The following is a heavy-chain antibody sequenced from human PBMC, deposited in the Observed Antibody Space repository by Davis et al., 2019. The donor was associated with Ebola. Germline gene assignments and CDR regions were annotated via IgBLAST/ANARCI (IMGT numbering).Heavy chain of an antibody. J-gene: IGHJ4*02. Sequence: SETLSLTCSVSGGSISSGTYYWGWVRQPPGKGLEWIGAIYYNGRTYYNSSLEGRVTISLDTSKNQFSLKLRSVTAADTAVYYCARTSRIAVAGPAFYYFDYWGQGTLVSVSS. D-gene: IGHD6-19*01. CDR3: ARTSRIAVAGPAFYYFDY. V-gene: IGHV4-39*07. CDR1: GGSISSGTYY. CDR2: IYYNGRT.